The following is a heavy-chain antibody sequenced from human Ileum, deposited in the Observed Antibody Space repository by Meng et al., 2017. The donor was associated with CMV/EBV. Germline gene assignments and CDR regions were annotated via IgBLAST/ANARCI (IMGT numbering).Heavy chain of an antibody. CDR1: GYTFTDYY. Sequence: LRQSGTEVQNPGASVTVSCKASGYTFTDYYMHWVRQAPGQGLEGMGWIKPHSGDTKYEKKFQGRVTMTSDTSISTVYMELTRLTPDDTAIYYCAREIIMAARAFGYWGQGTLVTVSS. D-gene: IGHD5-12*01. CDR2: IKPHSGDT. J-gene: IGHJ4*02. V-gene: IGHV1-2*02. CDR3: AREIIMAARAFGY.